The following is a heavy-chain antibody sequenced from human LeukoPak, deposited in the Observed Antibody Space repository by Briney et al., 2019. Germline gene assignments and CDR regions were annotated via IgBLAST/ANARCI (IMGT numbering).Heavy chain of an antibody. Sequence: GGSLRLSCAASGFTFSSYWMSWVRQAPGKGLEWVANIKQDGSEKYYVDSVKGRFTISRDNAKNSLYLQMNSLRAEDTAVYYCARDGITGTTFAFDIWDQGTMVTVSS. D-gene: IGHD1-20*01. CDR2: IKQDGSEK. CDR3: ARDGITGTTFAFDI. J-gene: IGHJ3*02. CDR1: GFTFSSYW. V-gene: IGHV3-7*01.